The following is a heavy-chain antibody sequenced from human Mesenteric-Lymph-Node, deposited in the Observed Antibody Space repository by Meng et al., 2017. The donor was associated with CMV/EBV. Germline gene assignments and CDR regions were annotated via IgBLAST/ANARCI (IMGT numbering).Heavy chain of an antibody. CDR1: GGSFSGYY. CDR2: INHSGST. CDR3: ARTLHSSSAYFDY. J-gene: IGHJ4*02. D-gene: IGHD6-13*01. Sequence: LRLSCAVYGGSFSGYYWSWIRQPPGKGLEWIGEINHSGSTNYNPSLKSRVTISVDTSKNQFSLKLSSVTAADTAVYYCARTLHSSSAYFDYWGQGTLVTVSS. V-gene: IGHV4-34*09.